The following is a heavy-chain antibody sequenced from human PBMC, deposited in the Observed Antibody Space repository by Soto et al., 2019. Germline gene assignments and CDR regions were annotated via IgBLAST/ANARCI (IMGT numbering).Heavy chain of an antibody. CDR1: GFPFREFG. V-gene: IGHV3-33*05. Sequence: QMQLVESGGGVVQPGRSLRLSCVASGFPFREFGMHWARQAPGKGLEWVALISYDGSDYADSVKGRFTISRDDSRDTLFLHMDNLRPDDTGVYYCARRWNYCLDLWGQGTLVAVSS. J-gene: IGHJ4*01. CDR3: ARRWNYCLDL. CDR2: ISYDGSD. D-gene: IGHD3-10*01.